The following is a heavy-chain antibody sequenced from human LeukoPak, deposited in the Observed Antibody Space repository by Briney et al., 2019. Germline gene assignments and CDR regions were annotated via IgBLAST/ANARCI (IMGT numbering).Heavy chain of an antibody. D-gene: IGHD1-1*01. Sequence: PGGSLRLSCAASGFTFSSYAMSWVRQAPGKGLEWVSAISGSGGSTYYADSVKGRFTISRDNSQNMLYLRLNSLRVDDTSVYYCAKVQLERRELLPNFDSWGQGTLVTVSS. CDR1: GFTFSSYA. J-gene: IGHJ4*02. CDR3: AKVQLERRELLPNFDS. V-gene: IGHV3-23*01. CDR2: ISGSGGST.